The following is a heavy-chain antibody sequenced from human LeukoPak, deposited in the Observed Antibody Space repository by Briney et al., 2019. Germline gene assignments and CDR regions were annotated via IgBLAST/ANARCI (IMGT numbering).Heavy chain of an antibody. CDR2: IYPGDSDT. Sequence: GESLKISCKGSGYSFTSYWIGWVRQMPGKGLEWMGIIYPGDSDTRYSPSFQGQVTISADKSISTAYLQWSSLKASGTAMYYCARHRAFFLGHYGMDVWGQGTTVTVSS. J-gene: IGHJ6*02. D-gene: IGHD2/OR15-2a*01. V-gene: IGHV5-51*01. CDR3: ARHRAFFLGHYGMDV. CDR1: GYSFTSYW.